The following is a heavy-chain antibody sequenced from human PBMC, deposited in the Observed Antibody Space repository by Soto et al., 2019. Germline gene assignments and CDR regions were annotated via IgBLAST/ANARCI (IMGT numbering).Heavy chain of an antibody. Sequence: PGGSLRLSCAASGFTFRSYWMSWVRQAPGKGLEWVSAISGSGGSTYYADSVKGRFTISRDNSKNTLYLQMNSLRAEDTAVYYCAKAFGLGYYYYGMDVWGQGTTVTVSS. D-gene: IGHD3-16*01. CDR1: GFTFRSYW. J-gene: IGHJ6*02. CDR3: AKAFGLGYYYYGMDV. CDR2: ISGSGGST. V-gene: IGHV3-23*01.